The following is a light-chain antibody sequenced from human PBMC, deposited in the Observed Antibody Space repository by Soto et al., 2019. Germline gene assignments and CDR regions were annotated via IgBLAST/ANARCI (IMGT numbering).Light chain of an antibody. J-gene: IGKJ2*01. CDR2: GVS. V-gene: IGKV3-20*01. CDR1: QSLSGNY. CDR3: HHYGSSPYT. Sequence: EIVLTQSPGTLSLSPGERATLSCRASQSLSGNYLAWYQQKPGQAPRLLIFGVSSRATGIPDRLSGSGSGTDFTLTITRLEPEDFAVYYSHHYGSSPYTFGLGTKLEIK.